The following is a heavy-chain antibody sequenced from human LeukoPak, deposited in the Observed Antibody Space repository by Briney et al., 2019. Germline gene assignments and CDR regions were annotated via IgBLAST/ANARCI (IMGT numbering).Heavy chain of an antibody. CDR3: ARYDSSGSYFDY. V-gene: IGHV4-38-2*02. D-gene: IGHD3-22*01. Sequence: SETLSLTCTVSGYSISTGYYWDWIRQPPGKGLEWIGTFYHGGSTYYNPSLKSRVTISVDTSKNQFSLKLSSVTAADTAVYYCARYDSSGSYFDYWGQGTLVTVSS. CDR2: FYHGGST. J-gene: IGHJ4*02. CDR1: GYSISTGYY.